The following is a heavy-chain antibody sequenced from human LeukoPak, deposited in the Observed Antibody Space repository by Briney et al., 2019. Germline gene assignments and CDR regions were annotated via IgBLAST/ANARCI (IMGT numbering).Heavy chain of an antibody. CDR3: ARAPYYDSSGYYPYYYYAMDV. J-gene: IGHJ6*02. D-gene: IGHD3-22*01. V-gene: IGHV4-39*07. CDR1: GGSISSSSYY. Sequence: PSETLSLTCTVSGGSISSSSYYWGWIRQPPGKGLEWIGSIYYSGSTYYNPSLKSRVTISVDRSKNQFSLKLSSVTAADTAVYYCARAPYYDSSGYYPYYYYAMDVWGQGTTVTVSS. CDR2: IYYSGST.